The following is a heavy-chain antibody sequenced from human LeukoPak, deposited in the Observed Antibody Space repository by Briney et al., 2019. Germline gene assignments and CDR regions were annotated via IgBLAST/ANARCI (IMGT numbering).Heavy chain of an antibody. CDR2: IYYSGST. CDR1: GGSISNYY. CDR3: ARVGSDDYGDYYFDY. Sequence: SETLSLTCTVSGGSISNYYWSWIRQPPGKGLEWIGYIYYSGSTNYNPSLKSRVTISVDTSKNQFSLKLSSVTAADTAVYYCARVGSDDYGDYYFDYWGQGTLVTVSS. J-gene: IGHJ4*02. D-gene: IGHD4-17*01. V-gene: IGHV4-59*01.